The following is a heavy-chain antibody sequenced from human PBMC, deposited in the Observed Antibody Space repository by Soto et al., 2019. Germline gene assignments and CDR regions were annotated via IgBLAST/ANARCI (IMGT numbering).Heavy chain of an antibody. CDR3: ARGPGTYYYDSSGYPPEV. CDR1: GFTFSSYG. CDR2: IWYDGSNK. J-gene: IGHJ4*02. D-gene: IGHD3-22*01. V-gene: IGHV3-33*01. Sequence: QVQLVESGGGVVQPGRSLRLSCAASGFTFSSYGMHWVRQAPGKGLEWVAVIWYDGSNKYYADSVKGRFTISRDNSKNTLYLQMNSLRAEDTAVYYCARGPGTYYYDSSGYPPEVWGQGTLVTVSS.